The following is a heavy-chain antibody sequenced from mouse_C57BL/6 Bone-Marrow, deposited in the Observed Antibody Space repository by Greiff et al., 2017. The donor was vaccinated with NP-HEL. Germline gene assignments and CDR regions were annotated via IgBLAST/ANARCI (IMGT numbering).Heavy chain of an antibody. D-gene: IGHD1-1*01. V-gene: IGHV5-9*01. Sequence: EVKLQESGGGLVKPGGSLKLSCAASGFTFSSYTMSWVRQTPEKRLEWVATISGGGGNTYYPDSVKGRFTISRDNAKNTLYLQMSSLRSEDTALYYCARLGTTVVFDYWGQGTTLTVSS. CDR3: ARLGTTVVFDY. CDR2: ISGGGGNT. J-gene: IGHJ2*01. CDR1: GFTFSSYT.